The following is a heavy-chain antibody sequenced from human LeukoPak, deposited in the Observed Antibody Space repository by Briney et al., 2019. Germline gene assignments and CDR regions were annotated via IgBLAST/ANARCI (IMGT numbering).Heavy chain of an antibody. V-gene: IGHV1-2*02. CDR1: GYTFTGYY. CDR3: ARAELLTTVTNNWFDP. D-gene: IGHD4-17*01. CDR2: INPNSGGT. Sequence: ASVKVSCKASGYTFTGYYMHWVRQAPGQGLEWMGWINPNSGGTNYAQKFQGRVTMTRDTSISTAYMELSRLRSDDTAVYYCARAELLTTVTNNWFDPWGQGTLVTVSS. J-gene: IGHJ5*02.